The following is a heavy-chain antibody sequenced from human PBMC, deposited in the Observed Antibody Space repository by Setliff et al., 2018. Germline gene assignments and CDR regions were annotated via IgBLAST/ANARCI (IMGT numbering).Heavy chain of an antibody. CDR2: INYHGNIFHDGTTHST. Sequence: SETLSLTCTVSGGSISNSTFYWGWIRQLPGKGLEWIGSINYHGNIFHDGTTHSTYYNPSLKSRVTISIDTSKSQFSLKLSSVTAADTALYYCARNPDYLQYSFDLWGRGTLVTVSS. CDR3: ARNPDYLQYSFDL. J-gene: IGHJ2*01. D-gene: IGHD6-6*01. V-gene: IGHV4-39*07. CDR1: GGSISNSTFY.